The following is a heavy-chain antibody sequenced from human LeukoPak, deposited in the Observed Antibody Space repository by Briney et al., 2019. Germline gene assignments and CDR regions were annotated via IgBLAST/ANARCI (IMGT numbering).Heavy chain of an antibody. V-gene: IGHV3-23*01. J-gene: IGHJ6*02. CDR3: ARCSGYGMDV. D-gene: IGHD3-10*02. CDR1: GFTFSSYA. Sequence: GGSLRLSCAASGFTFSSYAMSWVRQAPGKGLEWVSAISGSGGSTYYADSVKGRFTISRVNSKNTLYLQMNSLRAEDTSVYYCARCSGYGMDVWGQGTTVTVSS. CDR2: ISGSGGST.